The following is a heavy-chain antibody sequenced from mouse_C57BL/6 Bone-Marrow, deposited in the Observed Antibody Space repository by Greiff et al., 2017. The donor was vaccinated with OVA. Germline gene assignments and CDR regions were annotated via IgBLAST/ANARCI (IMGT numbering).Heavy chain of an antibody. D-gene: IGHD2-3*01. CDR2: IDPEDGET. CDR3: ARSGDGYYDAMDY. J-gene: IGHJ4*01. CDR1: GFNIKAYY. Sequence: VQLQQSGAGLVKPGASVKLSCTASGFNIKAYYMPWVKQRPEQGLEWIGRIDPEDGETKYAPKFQGKATITADTSSNTAYLQLSSLTSEDPAVYYCARSGDGYYDAMDYWGQGTSVTVSS. V-gene: IGHV14-2*01.